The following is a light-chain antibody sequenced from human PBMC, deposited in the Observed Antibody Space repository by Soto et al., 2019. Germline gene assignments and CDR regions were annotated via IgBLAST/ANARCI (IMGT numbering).Light chain of an antibody. CDR2: GAS. V-gene: IGKV3D-15*01. Sequence: EILMTQSPATLSVSPGERATLSCRASQSVSSNLAWYQQKPGQAPRLLIFGASSRATGIPARFSGSGSGTEFNLPISSLQSEDFAVYFCQQYDDWLRLTFGGGTKVDIK. CDR1: QSVSSN. J-gene: IGKJ4*01. CDR3: QQYDDWLRLT.